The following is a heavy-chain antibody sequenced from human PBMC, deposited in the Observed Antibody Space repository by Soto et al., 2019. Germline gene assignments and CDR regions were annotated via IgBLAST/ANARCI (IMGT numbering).Heavy chain of an antibody. J-gene: IGHJ6*03. D-gene: IGHD2-15*01. CDR1: GGSISSSSYY. CDR2: IYYSGST. Sequence: SETLSLTCTVSGGSISSSSYYWGWIRQPPGKGLEWIGSIYYSGSTYYNPSLKSRVTISVDTSKNQFSLKLSSVTAADTAVYYCARHNCSGGSCYSGYVYYMDVWGKGTTVTVSS. V-gene: IGHV4-39*01. CDR3: ARHNCSGGSCYSGYVYYMDV.